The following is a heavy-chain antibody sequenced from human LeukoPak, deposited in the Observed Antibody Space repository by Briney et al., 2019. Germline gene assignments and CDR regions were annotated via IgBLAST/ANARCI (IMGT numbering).Heavy chain of an antibody. V-gene: IGHV3-53*01. D-gene: IGHD3-3*01. CDR1: GFIVSGDY. CDR2: MYSGGAT. Sequence: HPGGSLRLSCVVSGFIVSGDYMSWVRQAPGKGLEWVSVMYSGGATYYADSVKGRFTISRDNSKNTLYLQMNSLRVEDTAVYYCARHDWFDPWGHGTLVTVSS. CDR3: ARHDWFDP. J-gene: IGHJ5*02.